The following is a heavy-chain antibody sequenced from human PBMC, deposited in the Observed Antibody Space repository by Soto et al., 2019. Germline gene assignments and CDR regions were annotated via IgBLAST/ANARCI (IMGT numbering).Heavy chain of an antibody. CDR3: ARGGPPIVEMATITAYYFDY. Sequence: SETLSLTCAVSGGSISSSNWWSWVRQPPGKGLEWIGEIYHSGSTNYNPSLKSRVTISVDKSKNQFSLKLSSVTAADTAVYYCARGGPPIVEMATITAYYFDYWGQGTLVTVSS. CDR2: IYHSGST. D-gene: IGHD4-4*01. CDR1: GGSISSSNW. V-gene: IGHV4-4*02. J-gene: IGHJ4*02.